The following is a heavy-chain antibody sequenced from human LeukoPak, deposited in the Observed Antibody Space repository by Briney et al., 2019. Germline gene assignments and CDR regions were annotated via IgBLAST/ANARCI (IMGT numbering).Heavy chain of an antibody. Sequence: PGGFLRLSCAASGFTFSDYYMSWIRQAPGKGLEWVSYISSSGSTIYYADSVKGRFTISRDNAKNSLYLQMNSLRAEDTAVYYCARTTYSSSFGYWFDPWGQGTLVTVSS. CDR3: ARTTYSSSFGYWFDP. CDR1: GFTFSDYY. D-gene: IGHD6-6*01. V-gene: IGHV3-11*04. J-gene: IGHJ5*02. CDR2: ISSSGSTI.